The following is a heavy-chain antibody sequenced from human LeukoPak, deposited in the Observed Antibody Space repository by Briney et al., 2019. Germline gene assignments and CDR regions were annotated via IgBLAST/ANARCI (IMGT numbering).Heavy chain of an antibody. CDR1: GGSISSYY. CDR2: IDYSGST. Sequence: PSETLSLTCTVSGGSISSYYWSWIRQPPGKGLEWIAYIDYSGSTNYNPSLKSRVTISIDTSKNQFSLKLSSVTAADTAVYYCARHGNWDSRQYYFDHWGQGTLVTVSS. D-gene: IGHD1-7*01. J-gene: IGHJ4*02. V-gene: IGHV4-59*08. CDR3: ARHGNWDSRQYYFDH.